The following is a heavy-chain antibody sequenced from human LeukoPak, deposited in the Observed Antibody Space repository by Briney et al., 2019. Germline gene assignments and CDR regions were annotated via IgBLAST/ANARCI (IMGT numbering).Heavy chain of an antibody. Sequence: GGSLRLSCAASGFTFNNYGMHWVRQAPGKGLEWVSFIRNDGTDKYYAASVKGRFTISRDNAKNSLYLQMTSLRAEDTAFYYCAKDIASSVHYYMDVWGKGTTVTVSS. CDR1: GFTFNNYG. D-gene: IGHD6-13*01. CDR3: AKDIASSVHYYMDV. J-gene: IGHJ6*03. V-gene: IGHV3-30*02. CDR2: IRNDGTDK.